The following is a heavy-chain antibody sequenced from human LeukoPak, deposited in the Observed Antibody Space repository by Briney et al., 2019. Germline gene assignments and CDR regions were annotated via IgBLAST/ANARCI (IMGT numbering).Heavy chain of an antibody. D-gene: IGHD3-22*01. V-gene: IGHV3-74*01. Sequence: SLPLSCAASGFTFSSYWMHWVRQAPGKGLVWVSRIKNDGSTNYADSVKGRFTIYRDNAKNTVSLQMNSLRAEDTGVYYCARAPSEIGGYYREYFRHWGQG. CDR2: IKNDGST. J-gene: IGHJ1*01. CDR3: ARAPSEIGGYYREYFRH. CDR1: GFTFSSYW.